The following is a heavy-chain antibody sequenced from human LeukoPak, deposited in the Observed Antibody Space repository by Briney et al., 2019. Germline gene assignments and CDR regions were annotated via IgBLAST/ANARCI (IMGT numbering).Heavy chain of an antibody. CDR1: GGTFSSYA. Sequence: SVKVSCKASGGTFSSYAISWVRQAPGQGLEWMGGIIPIFGTANYAQKFQGRVTITADESTSTAYMELSSLRSEDTAVYYCARGIGSYSSGWYWFDPWGQGTLVTVSS. CDR2: IIPIFGTA. V-gene: IGHV1-69*13. CDR3: ARGIGSYSSGWYWFDP. J-gene: IGHJ5*02. D-gene: IGHD6-19*01.